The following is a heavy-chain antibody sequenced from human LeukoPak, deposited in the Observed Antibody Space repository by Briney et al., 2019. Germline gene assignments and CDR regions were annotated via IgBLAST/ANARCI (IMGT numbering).Heavy chain of an antibody. Sequence: TETLSLTCTVSGPSISSYYWSWVRQPPGKGLEWVGYIYYSGSTNYNPSLKSRVTISVDTSNNQFSLKLSSVTAADTAVYYCASTDTAMELDYWGQGTLVTVSS. D-gene: IGHD5-18*01. J-gene: IGHJ4*02. CDR1: GPSISSYY. V-gene: IGHV4-59*01. CDR2: IYYSGST. CDR3: ASTDTAMELDY.